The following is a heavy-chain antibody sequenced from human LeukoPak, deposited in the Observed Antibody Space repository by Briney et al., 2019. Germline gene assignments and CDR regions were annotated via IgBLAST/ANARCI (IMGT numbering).Heavy chain of an antibody. J-gene: IGHJ4*02. CDR1: GYTFTNYW. Sequence: GESLKISCKGSGYTFTNYWIGWVRQMPGKGLEWIGIIYPGDSDTRYSPSFQGQVTISADKSINTAYLRWSSLKASDTAMYYCARGRQLYYSDYWGQGTLVTVSS. D-gene: IGHD5-18*01. CDR3: ARGRQLYYSDY. V-gene: IGHV5-51*01. CDR2: IYPGDSDT.